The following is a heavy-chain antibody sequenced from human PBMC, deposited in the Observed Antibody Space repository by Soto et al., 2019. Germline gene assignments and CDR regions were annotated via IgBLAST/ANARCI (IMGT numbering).Heavy chain of an antibody. CDR1: GCSIRKYF. CDR3: AAGEASSRNLAPYYLDF. Sequence: XETLSLTCTVSGCSIRKYFWTWIRQPPGKGLEWIGYIHYSGTTSFFPSYNPSLRSRVTISEDTSKNQFSLKLLSVTTADTAVYFCAAGEASSRNLAPYYLDFWGQGILVTVSS. CDR2: IHYSGTT. J-gene: IGHJ4*02. D-gene: IGHD6-13*01. V-gene: IGHV4-59*01.